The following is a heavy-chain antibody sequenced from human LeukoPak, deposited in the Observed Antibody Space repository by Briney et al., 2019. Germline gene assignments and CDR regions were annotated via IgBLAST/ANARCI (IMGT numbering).Heavy chain of an antibody. V-gene: IGHV4-59*06. CDR3: VVADGYIDAFDI. J-gene: IGHJ3*02. CDR1: GGSISSYY. D-gene: IGHD5-24*01. Sequence: SETLSLTCTVSGGSISSYYWSWIRQPPGKGLEWIGYIYYSGSTYYNPSLKSRVTISVDTSKNQFSLKLSSVTAADTAVYYCVVADGYIDAFDIWGQGTMVTVSS. CDR2: IYYSGST.